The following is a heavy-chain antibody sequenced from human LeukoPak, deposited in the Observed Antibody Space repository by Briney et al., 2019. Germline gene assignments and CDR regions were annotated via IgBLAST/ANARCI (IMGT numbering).Heavy chain of an antibody. Sequence: ESGPTLVNPTQTLALTCTFSGFSLSTSGVCVSWIRQPPGKALEWLARIDWDDDKYYSTSLKTRLTISKDTSKNQVVLTMTNIDPEDTATYYCARTTSSTSFNFDYWGQGTLVTVSS. CDR3: ARTTSSTSFNFDY. CDR1: GFSLSTSGVC. J-gene: IGHJ4*02. CDR2: IDWDDDK. V-gene: IGHV2-70*11. D-gene: IGHD2-2*01.